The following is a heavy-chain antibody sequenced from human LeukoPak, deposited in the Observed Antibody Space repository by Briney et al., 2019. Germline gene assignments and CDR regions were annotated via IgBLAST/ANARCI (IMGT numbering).Heavy chain of an antibody. CDR3: ARGRKGTPSGGSGSKRAIYNWFDP. J-gene: IGHJ5*02. D-gene: IGHD3-10*01. V-gene: IGHV1-8*01. CDR1: GYTFTSYD. CDR2: MNPNSGNT. Sequence: GASVKVSCKASGYTFTSYDINWVRQATGQGLEWMGWMNPNSGNTGYAQKFQGRVTMTRNTSISTAYMELSSLRSEDTAVYYCARGRKGTPSGGSGSKRAIYNWFDPWGQGTLVTVSS.